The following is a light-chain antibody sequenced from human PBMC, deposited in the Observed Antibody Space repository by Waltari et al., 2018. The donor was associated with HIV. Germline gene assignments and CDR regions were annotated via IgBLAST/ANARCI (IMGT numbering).Light chain of an antibody. CDR1: SSHIGSNT. J-gene: IGLJ2*01. CDR3: AAWDGSLNGHVV. V-gene: IGLV1-44*01. Sequence: QSVLTQPPSASGTPGQRVTISCSGSSSHIGSNTVNWYQPLPGTAPKLLIYSNNQRPSGVPDRFSGSKSGTSASLAISGLQSEDEADYYCAAWDGSLNGHVVFGGGTKLTVL. CDR2: SNN.